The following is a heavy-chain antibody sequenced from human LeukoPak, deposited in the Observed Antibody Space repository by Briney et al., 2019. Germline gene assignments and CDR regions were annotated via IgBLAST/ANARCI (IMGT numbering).Heavy chain of an antibody. CDR1: GFTFSSYS. CDR3: ARGHGESYYGPHAPRAFDY. V-gene: IGHV3-21*01. Sequence: PGGSLRLSCAASGFTFSSYSVNWVRQAPGTGLEWVSSISSSSSYIYYADSVKGRFTISRDNAKNSLYLQMNSLRAEDTAVYYCARGHGESYYGPHAPRAFDYWGQGTLVTVSS. J-gene: IGHJ4*02. CDR2: ISSSSSYI. D-gene: IGHD1-26*01.